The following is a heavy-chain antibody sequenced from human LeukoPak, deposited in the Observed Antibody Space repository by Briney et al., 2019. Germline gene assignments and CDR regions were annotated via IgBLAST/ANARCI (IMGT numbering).Heavy chain of an antibody. J-gene: IGHJ4*02. CDR3: ARQGASGWYLDY. CDR1: GGSISNYY. Sequence: SETLSLTCTVSGGSISNYYWSWIRQSPGKGLEWIGYVYYSGSTHYNPSLKSRLTISVDASKNQFSLKLSSVTAADTAVYYCARQGASGWYLDYWGQGTLVTVSS. D-gene: IGHD6-19*01. V-gene: IGHV4-59*08. CDR2: VYYSGST.